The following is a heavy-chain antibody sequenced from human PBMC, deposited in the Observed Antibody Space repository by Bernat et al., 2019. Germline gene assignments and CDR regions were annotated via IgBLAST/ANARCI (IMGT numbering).Heavy chain of an antibody. V-gene: IGHV3-15*01. D-gene: IGHD6-19*01. CDR1: GFTFSNTW. CDR3: TTGDIAVAGNWDAFDI. J-gene: IGHJ3*02. CDR2: IKSKTDGGTT. Sequence: EVQLVESGGGLVKPGGSLRLSCAASGFTFSNTWMSWVRQAPGKGLEWVGRIKSKTDGGTTDYAAPVIGRFTISRDDSKNTLYLQMNSLKTEDTAVYYCTTGDIAVAGNWDAFDIWGQGTMVTVSS.